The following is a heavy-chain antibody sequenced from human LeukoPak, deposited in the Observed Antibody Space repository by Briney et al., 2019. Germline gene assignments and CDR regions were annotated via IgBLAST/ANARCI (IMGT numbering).Heavy chain of an antibody. CDR1: GFTFSSYA. D-gene: IGHD3-3*01. CDR2: ITSSGDNT. V-gene: IGHV3-23*01. J-gene: IGHJ5*02. Sequence: GGSLRLSCAASGFTFSSYAMNWVRQAPGKGLEWGSGITSSGDNTYYADSVKGRFTISRDNSKKTLWLQLNSLRVEDTAVYYCAKDRVAIFGVVTTHWFDPWGQGTLVTVSS. CDR3: AKDRVAIFGVVTTHWFDP.